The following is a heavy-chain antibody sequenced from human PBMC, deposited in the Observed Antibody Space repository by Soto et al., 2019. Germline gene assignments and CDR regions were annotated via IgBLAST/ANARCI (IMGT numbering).Heavy chain of an antibody. CDR1: GFTFSSYA. D-gene: IGHD5-12*01. CDR2: ISYDGSNK. Sequence: QVQLVESGGGVVQPGRSLRLSYAASGFTFSSYAMHWVRQAPGKGLEWVAVISYDGSNKYYADSVKGRFTISRDNSKNTLYLQMNSLRAEDTAVYYCARARRDGYNYGPVDYWGQGTLVTVSS. V-gene: IGHV3-30-3*01. J-gene: IGHJ4*02. CDR3: ARARRDGYNYGPVDY.